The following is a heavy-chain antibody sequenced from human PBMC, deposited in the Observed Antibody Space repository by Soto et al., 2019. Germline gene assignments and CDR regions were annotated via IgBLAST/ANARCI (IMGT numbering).Heavy chain of an antibody. D-gene: IGHD3-22*01. V-gene: IGHV3-21*01. CDR3: AREADFASSGYVLDY. CDR2: VTSSPSSM. Sequence: PGGSLRISCAASGFTFSGFSMNWVRQAPGKGLEWVSSVTSSPSSMFYADSVKGRFTISRDDAKDSLFLQMNSLRADDTAVYYCAREADFASSGYVLDYWGLGTLVTVSS. CDR1: GFTFSGFS. J-gene: IGHJ4*02.